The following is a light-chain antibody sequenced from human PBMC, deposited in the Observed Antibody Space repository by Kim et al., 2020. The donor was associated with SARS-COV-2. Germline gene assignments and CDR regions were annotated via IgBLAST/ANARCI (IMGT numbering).Light chain of an antibody. CDR2: QGS. CDR3: QACGSRTAV. J-gene: IGLJ1*01. CDR1: KLGDKY. Sequence: SYELTQPPSVSVSPGQTASITCPGDKLGDKYACWYQQKPGESPVLVIYQGSKRPSGIPERFSGPTSGNTVTLTISGTQDLGEADFYCQACGSRTAVFG. V-gene: IGLV3-1*01.